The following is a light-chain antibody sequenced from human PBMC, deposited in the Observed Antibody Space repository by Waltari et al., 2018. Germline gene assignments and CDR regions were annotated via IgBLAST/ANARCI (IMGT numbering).Light chain of an antibody. CDR2: SAS. CDR3: QQADSFPLT. CDR1: QGINNW. Sequence: DIQMTQSPSSLSASVGDRVTMTCRASQGINNWLAWYQQVPGRAPKLLIYSASSLQSGVPSRFSGSGSGTNFTLTITSLQPEDFATYYCQQADSFPLTFGGGTKVEIK. J-gene: IGKJ4*01. V-gene: IGKV1-12*01.